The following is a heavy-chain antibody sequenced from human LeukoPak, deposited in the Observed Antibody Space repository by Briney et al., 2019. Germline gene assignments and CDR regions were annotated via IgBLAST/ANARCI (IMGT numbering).Heavy chain of an antibody. D-gene: IGHD3-9*01. CDR3: ARDTPPYYDILTGYLDY. Sequence: GRSLRLSCVASGFTFRNYGFHWVRQAPGKGLEWVAVISYDGSNKYYADSVKGRFTISRDNSKNTLYLQMNSLRAEDTAVYYCARDTPPYYDILTGYLDYWGQGTLVTVSS. CDR1: GFTFRNYG. CDR2: ISYDGSNK. J-gene: IGHJ4*02. V-gene: IGHV3-30*19.